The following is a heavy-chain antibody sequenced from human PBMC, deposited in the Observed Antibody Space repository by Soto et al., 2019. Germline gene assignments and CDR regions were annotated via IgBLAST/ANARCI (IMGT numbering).Heavy chain of an antibody. Sequence: SGPTLVNPTQTLTLTCTFSGFSLSTSGMCVSWIRQPPGKALEWLALIDWDDDKYYSTSLKTRLTISKDTSKNQVVLTMTNMDPVDTATYYCARITQDYYGSGSPLPDYWGQGTLVTVSS. D-gene: IGHD3-10*01. J-gene: IGHJ4*02. CDR2: IDWDDDK. CDR1: GFSLSTSGMC. CDR3: ARITQDYYGSGSPLPDY. V-gene: IGHV2-70*01.